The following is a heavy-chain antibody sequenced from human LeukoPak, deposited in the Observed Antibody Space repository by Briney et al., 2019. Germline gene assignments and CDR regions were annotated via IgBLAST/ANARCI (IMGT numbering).Heavy chain of an antibody. CDR2: INTDGSST. Sequence: GGSLRLSCAASGFTLSSYWMHWVRQAPGKGVVWVSRINTDGSSTSYADSVKGRFTISRDNAKNTLYLQMNSLRAEDTAVYYCVRRYGSGSSYYFDYWGQGTLVTVSS. J-gene: IGHJ4*02. CDR1: GFTLSSYW. CDR3: VRRYGSGSSYYFDY. D-gene: IGHD3-10*01. V-gene: IGHV3-74*01.